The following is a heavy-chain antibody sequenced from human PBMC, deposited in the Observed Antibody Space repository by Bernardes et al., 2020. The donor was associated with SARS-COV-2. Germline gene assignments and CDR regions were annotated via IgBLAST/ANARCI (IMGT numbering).Heavy chain of an antibody. CDR1: GYTFTSYY. V-gene: IGHV1-46*01. CDR3: ARDIRGDRGPLDAFDI. D-gene: IGHD2-21*01. CDR2: INPSGGST. J-gene: IGHJ3*02. Sequence: ASVKVSCKASGYTFTSYYMHWVRQAPGQGLEWMGIINPSGGSTSYAQKFQGRVTMTRDTSTSTVYMELSSLRSEDTAVYYCARDIRGDRGPLDAFDIWGQGTMVTVSS.